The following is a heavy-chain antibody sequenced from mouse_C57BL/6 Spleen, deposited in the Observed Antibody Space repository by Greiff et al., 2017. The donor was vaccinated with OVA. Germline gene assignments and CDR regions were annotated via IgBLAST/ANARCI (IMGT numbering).Heavy chain of an antibody. D-gene: IGHD1-1*01. Sequence: EVKLMESGPELVKPGASVKISCKASGYSFTDYNMNWVKQSNGKSLEWIGVINPNYGTTSYNQKFKGKATLTVDQSSSTAYMQLNSLTSEDSAVYYCARGIITVVDPWFAYWGQGTLVTVSA. CDR1: GYSFTDYN. CDR2: INPNYGTT. CDR3: ARGIITVVDPWFAY. V-gene: IGHV1-39*01. J-gene: IGHJ3*01.